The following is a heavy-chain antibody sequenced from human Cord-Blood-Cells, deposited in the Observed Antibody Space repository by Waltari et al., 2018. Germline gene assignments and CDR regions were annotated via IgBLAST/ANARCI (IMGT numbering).Heavy chain of an antibody. D-gene: IGHD3-3*01. CDR2: IYYSGST. CDR3: ARFLEWLYYFDY. Sequence: QLQLQESGPGLVKPSETLSLTCTVSGGSISSSSYYWGGIRQPPGKGLEWIGSIYYSGSTYYNPSLKSRVTISVDTSKNQFSLKLSSVTAADTAVYYCARFLEWLYYFDYWGQGTLVTVSS. CDR1: GGSISSSSYY. V-gene: IGHV4-39*01. J-gene: IGHJ4*02.